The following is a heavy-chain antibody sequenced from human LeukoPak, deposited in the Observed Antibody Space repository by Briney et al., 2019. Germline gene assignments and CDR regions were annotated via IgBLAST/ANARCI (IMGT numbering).Heavy chain of an antibody. CDR3: ARQWSRDGYNFVR. J-gene: IGHJ3*01. Sequence: PSETLSLTCTVSGGSISSSSYYWGWIRRPPGKGLEWIGSIYYSGSTYYNPSLKSRVAISVDTSKNQFSLKVRSVTAADTAVYYCARQWSRDGYNFVRWGQGTMVTVSS. V-gene: IGHV4-39*01. D-gene: IGHD5-24*01. CDR1: GGSISSSSYY. CDR2: IYYSGST.